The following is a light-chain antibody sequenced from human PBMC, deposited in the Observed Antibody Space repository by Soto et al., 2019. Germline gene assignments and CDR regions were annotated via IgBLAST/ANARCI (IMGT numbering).Light chain of an antibody. Sequence: DIQMTQSPSSLSASVGDRVTITCRASQSISTYLNWYQQKPGKAPRLLIFAATRLQGGVPSRFSGSGSGTDFTLTISSLQPEDFATYYCQHTYTTPITFGQGTRLEIK. J-gene: IGKJ5*01. V-gene: IGKV1-39*01. CDR1: QSISTY. CDR3: QHTYTTPIT. CDR2: AAT.